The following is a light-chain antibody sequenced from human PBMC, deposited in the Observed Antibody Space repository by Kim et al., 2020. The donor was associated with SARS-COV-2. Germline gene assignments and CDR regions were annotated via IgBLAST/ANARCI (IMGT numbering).Light chain of an antibody. J-gene: IGKJ2*02. CDR3: QQYGSSPCT. Sequence: SPPEERATLSCRAGQTVINNHLAWYQQNPCQAPRLLIHSASNRATGIPDRFSGGGSGTDFTLTITGLEPGDFAVYFCQQYGSSPCTFGQGTKLEI. CDR2: SAS. V-gene: IGKV3-20*01. CDR1: QTVINNH.